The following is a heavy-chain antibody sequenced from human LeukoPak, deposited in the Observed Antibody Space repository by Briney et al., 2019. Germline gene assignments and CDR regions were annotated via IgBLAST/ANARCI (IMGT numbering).Heavy chain of an antibody. Sequence: ASVKVSCKASGYTITGYYMHWVRQAPGQGLEWMGWINPNSGGTNYAQKFQGWVTMTRDTSISTAYMELSRLRSDDTAVYYCARDRVLLWFGESRGMDVWGKGTTVTVSS. CDR2: INPNSGGT. J-gene: IGHJ6*04. V-gene: IGHV1-2*04. D-gene: IGHD3-10*01. CDR3: ARDRVLLWFGESRGMDV. CDR1: GYTITGYY.